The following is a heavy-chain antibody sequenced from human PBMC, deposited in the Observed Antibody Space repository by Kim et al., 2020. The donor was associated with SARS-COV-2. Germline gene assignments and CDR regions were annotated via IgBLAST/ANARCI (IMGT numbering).Heavy chain of an antibody. CDR3: ARESRVVVAATRDYYYYGMDV. Sequence: ASVKVSCKASGYTFTSYYMHWVRQAPGQGLEWMGIINPSGGSTSYAQKFQGRVTMTRDTSTSTVYMELSSLRSEDTAVYYCARESRVVVAATRDYYYYGMDVWGQGTTVTVSS. V-gene: IGHV1-46*01. J-gene: IGHJ6*02. CDR1: GYTFTSYY. CDR2: INPSGGST. D-gene: IGHD2-15*01.